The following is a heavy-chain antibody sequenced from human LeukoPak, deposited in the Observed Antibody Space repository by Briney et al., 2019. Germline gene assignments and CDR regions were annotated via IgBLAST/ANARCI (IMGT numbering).Heavy chain of an antibody. V-gene: IGHV4-34*01. CDR2: INHSGST. D-gene: IGHD1-26*01. J-gene: IGHJ4*02. CDR1: GGSFSGYY. CDR3: ARDRTWEPVKD. Sequence: SETLSLTCAVYGGSFSGYYWSWIRQPPGKGLEWIGEINHSGSTNYNPSLKSRVTISVDTSKNQFSLKLSSVTAADTAVYYCARDRTWEPVKDWGQGTLVTVSS.